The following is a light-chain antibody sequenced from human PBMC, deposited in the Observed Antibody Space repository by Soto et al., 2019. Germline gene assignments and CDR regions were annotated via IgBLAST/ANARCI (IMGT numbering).Light chain of an antibody. CDR1: QSISTY. Sequence: DIQMTQSPSSLSASVGDRVTITCRASQSISTYLHWYQKKPGKAPKLLIYGASTLQSGVPSRFSGSGSGTDFTLTISSLQLDDFATYYCQQSYNTPLTFGQGTKVDIK. V-gene: IGKV1-39*01. CDR2: GAS. J-gene: IGKJ1*01. CDR3: QQSYNTPLT.